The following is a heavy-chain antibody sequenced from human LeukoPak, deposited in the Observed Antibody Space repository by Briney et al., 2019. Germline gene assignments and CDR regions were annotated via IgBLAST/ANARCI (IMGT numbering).Heavy chain of an antibody. J-gene: IGHJ4*02. V-gene: IGHV1-69*13. Sequence: ASVKVSCKASGGTFSSYAISWVRQAPGQGLEWMGGIIPIFGTANYAQKFQGRVTITADESTSTAYMELSSLRSEDTAVYYCARVGGYIVPGYYFDYWGQGTLVTVSS. D-gene: IGHD2-8*01. CDR1: GGTFSSYA. CDR3: ARVGGYIVPGYYFDY. CDR2: IIPIFGTA.